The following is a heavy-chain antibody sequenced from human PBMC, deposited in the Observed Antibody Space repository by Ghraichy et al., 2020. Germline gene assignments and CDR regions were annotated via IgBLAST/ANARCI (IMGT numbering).Heavy chain of an antibody. CDR2: ISSSGNAI. CDR1: GFTFSDYY. D-gene: IGHD2-8*01. Sequence: GGSLRLSCAASGFTFSDYYMSWIRQAPGKGLEWLSYISSSGNAIYYADAVKGRFTTSRDNAKNSLYLEMNSLRAEDTAVYYCARDYCTNGVCWPPVSYYYYGMDVWGQGTTVTVSS. CDR3: ARDYCTNGVCWPPVSYYYYGMDV. V-gene: IGHV3-11*01. J-gene: IGHJ6*02.